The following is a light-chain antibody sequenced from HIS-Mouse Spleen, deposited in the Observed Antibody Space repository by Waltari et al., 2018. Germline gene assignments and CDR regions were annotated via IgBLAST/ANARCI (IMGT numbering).Light chain of an antibody. CDR1: SSNLGSHY. V-gene: IGLV1-47*01. J-gene: IGLJ3*02. Sequence: QSVLTQPPSASGTPGQRVTIPCSARSSNLGSHYVYLYQRPPGTAPKRLIYRNNRRPSGVPDRFFGSKSGTSASLAISGLRSEDEADYYCAAWDDSLSGPVFGGGTKLTVL. CDR2: RNN. CDR3: AAWDDSLSGPV.